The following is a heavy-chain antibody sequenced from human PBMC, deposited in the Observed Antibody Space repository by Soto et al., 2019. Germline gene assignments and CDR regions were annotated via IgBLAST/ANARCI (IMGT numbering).Heavy chain of an antibody. D-gene: IGHD5-12*01. Sequence: EVQLVESGGGLVQPGGSLRLSCAASGFTFSNYSMNWVRQAPGKGLEWVSYISSSSSTIYYADSVKDRFTISRDNAKNSLYLQMNSLRAEDTAVYYCAKIRDGYNRHWYFDLWGRGTLVTVSS. CDR1: GFTFSNYS. CDR2: ISSSSSTI. V-gene: IGHV3-48*01. CDR3: AKIRDGYNRHWYFDL. J-gene: IGHJ2*01.